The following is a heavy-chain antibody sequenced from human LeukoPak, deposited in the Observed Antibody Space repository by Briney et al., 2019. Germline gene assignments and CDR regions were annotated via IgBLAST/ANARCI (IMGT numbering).Heavy chain of an antibody. CDR2: ISAYNGNT. J-gene: IGHJ5*02. Sequence: ASVKVSCKASGYTFTSYGISWVRQAPGQGLEWMGWISAYNGNTNYAQKLQGRVTMTTDTSTSTAYMELRSLRSDDTAVYYCARGSPGTTTFNWFDPWGQGTLVTVSS. CDR1: GYTFTSYG. D-gene: IGHD1-7*01. V-gene: IGHV1-18*01. CDR3: ARGSPGTTTFNWFDP.